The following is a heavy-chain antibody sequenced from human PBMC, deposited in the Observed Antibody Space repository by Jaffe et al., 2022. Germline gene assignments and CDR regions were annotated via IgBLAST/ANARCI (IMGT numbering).Heavy chain of an antibody. V-gene: IGHV1-2*06. Sequence: QVQLVQSGAEVKKPGASVKVSCKASGYTFTGYYMHWVRQAPGQGLEWMGRINPNSGGTNYAQKFQGRVTMTRDTSISTAYMELSRLRSDDTAVYYCARDEFLSKTTVTTPTRNFDYWGQGTLVTVSS. J-gene: IGHJ4*02. CDR2: INPNSGGT. CDR1: GYTFTGYY. CDR3: ARDEFLSKTTVTTPTRNFDY. D-gene: IGHD4-17*01.